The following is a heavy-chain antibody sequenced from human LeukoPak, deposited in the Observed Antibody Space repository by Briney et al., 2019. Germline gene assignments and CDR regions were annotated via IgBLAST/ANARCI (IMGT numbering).Heavy chain of an antibody. J-gene: IGHJ4*02. V-gene: IGHV4-34*01. CDR2: INHSGST. Sequence: SETLSLTCAVYGGSFSGYYWSRIRQPPGKGLEWIGEINHSGSTNYNPSLKSRVTISVDTSKNQFSLKLSSVTAADTAVYYCARDYGDPGVFFVWGQGTLVTVSS. D-gene: IGHD4-17*01. CDR1: GGSFSGYY. CDR3: ARDYGDPGVFFV.